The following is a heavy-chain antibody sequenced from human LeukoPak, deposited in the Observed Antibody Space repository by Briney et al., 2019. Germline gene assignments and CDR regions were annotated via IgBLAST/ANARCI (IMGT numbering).Heavy chain of an antibody. J-gene: IGHJ6*02. CDR3: ASGLVRLPTYGMDV. D-gene: IGHD3/OR15-3a*01. CDR1: GFTFSSYA. Sequence: GGSLRLSCAASGFTFSSYAMHWVRQAPGKGLEWVAVISYDGSNKYYADSVKGRFTISRDNSKNTLYLQMNSLRAEDTAVYYCASGLVRLPTYGMDVWGQGTTVTVSS. CDR2: ISYDGSNK. V-gene: IGHV3-30*04.